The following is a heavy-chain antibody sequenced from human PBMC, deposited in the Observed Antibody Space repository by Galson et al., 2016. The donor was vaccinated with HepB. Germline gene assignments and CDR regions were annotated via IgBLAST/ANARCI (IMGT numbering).Heavy chain of an antibody. D-gene: IGHD3-9*01. V-gene: IGHV1-2*02. CDR1: GYTFYAYY. CDR2: INPNNGDT. Sequence: SVKVSCKGFGYTFYAYYMHWVRQAPGQGLEWMGYINPNNGDTDYARNFQGRVTMTRDTSISTVYMELRGLRFDDTATYYCARRDILTGLDFWGQGTLVTVSS. CDR3: ARRDILTGLDF. J-gene: IGHJ4*02.